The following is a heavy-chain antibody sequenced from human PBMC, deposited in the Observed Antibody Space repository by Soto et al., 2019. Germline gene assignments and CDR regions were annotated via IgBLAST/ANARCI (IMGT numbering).Heavy chain of an antibody. J-gene: IGHJ4*02. Sequence: QVLLVESGGGVVQPGRSLRLSCAGSGFTFSNYGLHWVRQAPGKGLEWVSFTSFDGSHKYYADSVKGRFTISRDNSNIMLYLQMDSLRADDTAVYYCAKDGAPRYCGRSTCHPAGAYWGQGTLVTVSS. CDR2: TSFDGSHK. CDR1: GFTFSNYG. V-gene: IGHV3-30*18. CDR3: AKDGAPRYCGRSTCHPAGAY. D-gene: IGHD2-2*01.